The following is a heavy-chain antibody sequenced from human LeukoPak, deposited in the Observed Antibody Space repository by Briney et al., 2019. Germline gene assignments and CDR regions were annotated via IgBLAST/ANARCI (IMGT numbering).Heavy chain of an antibody. J-gene: IGHJ4*02. D-gene: IGHD3-10*01. Sequence: GESLKISCKGSGYSFTSYWIGWVRQMPGKGLEWMGIIYPGDSDTRYSPSFQGQVTISADKSISTAYLQWSSLKASDTVMYYCARSSHMVRGVMDYWGQGTLVTVSS. CDR2: IYPGDSDT. CDR3: ARSSHMVRGVMDY. CDR1: GYSFTSYW. V-gene: IGHV5-51*01.